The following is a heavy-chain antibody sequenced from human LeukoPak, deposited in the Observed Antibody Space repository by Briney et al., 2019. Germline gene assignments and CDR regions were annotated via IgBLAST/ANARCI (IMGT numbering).Heavy chain of an antibody. Sequence: GGSLRLSCAASGFTFSSYAMSWVRQAPGKGLEWVSAISGSGGSTYYADSVKGRFTISRDNSKNTLYLQMNSLRAEDTAVYYCAKDLIERFGAAATTLFDYWGQGTLVTVSA. CDR3: AKDLIERFGAAATTLFDY. D-gene: IGHD6-13*01. V-gene: IGHV3-23*01. CDR2: ISGSGGST. CDR1: GFTFSSYA. J-gene: IGHJ4*02.